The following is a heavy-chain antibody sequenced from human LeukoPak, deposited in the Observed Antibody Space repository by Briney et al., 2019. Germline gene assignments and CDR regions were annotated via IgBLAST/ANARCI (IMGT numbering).Heavy chain of an antibody. Sequence: GGSLRLSCAASGFTFSSYAMSWVRQAPGKGLEWVSAISGSGGSTYYAGSVKGRFTISRDNSKNTLYLQMNSLRAEDTAVYYCAKDLNSGSGSYDYWGQGTLVTVSS. CDR3: AKDLNSGSGSYDY. V-gene: IGHV3-23*01. CDR1: GFTFSSYA. D-gene: IGHD3-10*01. CDR2: ISGSGGST. J-gene: IGHJ4*02.